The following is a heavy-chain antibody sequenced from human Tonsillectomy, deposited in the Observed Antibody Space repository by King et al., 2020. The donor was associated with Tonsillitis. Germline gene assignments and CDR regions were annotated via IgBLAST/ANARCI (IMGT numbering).Heavy chain of an antibody. D-gene: IGHD3-22*01. Sequence: VQLVESGGGLEQPGGSLRLSCAASGFTFSSYAMSWVRQAPGKGLEWVSSISSGGGSTYYAESVKGRFTISRENSKNTLYLQMNSLRAEDTAVYYCAKDGNYYDSSGYFPDYWGQGTLVTVSS. J-gene: IGHJ4*02. V-gene: IGHV3-23*04. CDR3: AKDGNYYDSSGYFPDY. CDR1: GFTFSSYA. CDR2: ISSGGGST.